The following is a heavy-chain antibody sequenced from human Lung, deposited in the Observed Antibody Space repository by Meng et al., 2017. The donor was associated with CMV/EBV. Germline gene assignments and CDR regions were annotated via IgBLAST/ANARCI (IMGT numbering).Heavy chain of an antibody. CDR3: ARDRDVDTAMVVGGFDP. CDR1: GYTFTGYY. Sequence: ASAKVSXKASGYTFTGYYMHWVRQAPGQGLEWMGWINPNSGGTNYAQKLQGRVTMTRDTSISTAYMELSRLRSDDTAVYYCARDRDVDTAMVVGGFDPWGQGTLVTVSS. V-gene: IGHV1-2*02. D-gene: IGHD5-18*01. CDR2: INPNSGGT. J-gene: IGHJ5*02.